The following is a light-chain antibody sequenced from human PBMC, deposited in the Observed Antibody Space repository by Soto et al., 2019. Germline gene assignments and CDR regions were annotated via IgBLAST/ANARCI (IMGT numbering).Light chain of an antibody. J-gene: IGLJ2*01. CDR3: SSSTNTNTLVI. V-gene: IGLV2-14*01. CDR1: SSDIGRYKF. Sequence: QSVLTQPASVSGSPGQSITISCTGTSSDIGRYKFVSWFQQHPGKAPKLMIFEGTNRPSGVSNRSSGSKSCNTASLTITGLQAEDEAIYFCSSSTNTNTLVIVGGGTKLTVL. CDR2: EGT.